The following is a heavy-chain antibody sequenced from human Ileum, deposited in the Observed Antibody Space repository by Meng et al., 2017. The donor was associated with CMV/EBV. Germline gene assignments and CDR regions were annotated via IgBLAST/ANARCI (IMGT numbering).Heavy chain of an antibody. J-gene: IGHJ5*02. CDR3: AHTPQHCTRVGCYKGWVFDP. D-gene: IGHD2-2*02. CDR2: IYWNEDE. CDR1: GFSLSTSGVG. Sequence: SGPTLVKPTQTLTLTCAFSGFSLSTSGVGVGWIRQPPGKALEWLGIIYWNEDERYSPSLKRRLTITKDTSKNQVVLTVSDVDPVDTGTYYCAHTPQHCTRVGCYKGWVFDPWGQGTLVTVSS. V-gene: IGHV2-5*01.